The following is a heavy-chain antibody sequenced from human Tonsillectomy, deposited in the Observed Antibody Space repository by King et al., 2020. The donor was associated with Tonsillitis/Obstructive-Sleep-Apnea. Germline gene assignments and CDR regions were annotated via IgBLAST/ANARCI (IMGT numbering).Heavy chain of an antibody. CDR3: AKDVTTPHYDYGMDV. CDR1: GFPFRSYG. V-gene: IGHV3-30*18. J-gene: IGHJ6*02. CDR2: ISCDGNNN. D-gene: IGHD3-3*01. Sequence: VPLVASGGGVVQTGRSLRLSCAASGFPFRSYGLHWVRQAPGQGLEWVVVISCDGNNNYCADSVTGRFTLSRDNSKNPLSLAMNNLRAEATAVYFCAKDVTTPHYDYGMDVWGQGTTVTVSS.